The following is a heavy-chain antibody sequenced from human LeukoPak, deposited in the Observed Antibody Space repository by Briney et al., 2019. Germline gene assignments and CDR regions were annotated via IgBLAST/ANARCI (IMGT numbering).Heavy chain of an antibody. D-gene: IGHD3-10*01. V-gene: IGHV3-74*01. CDR2: VSPDGSTT. J-gene: IGHJ4*02. CDR1: GFTFSSYW. CDR3: AKYYNSGTYSLDY. Sequence: PGGSLRLSCAASGFTFSSYWMHWVRQTPGKGLVWVSRVSPDGSTTYYADSVKGRFTISGDNAKNTLYLQMNSLRAEDTAVYYCAKYYNSGTYSLDYWGQGTLVTVSS.